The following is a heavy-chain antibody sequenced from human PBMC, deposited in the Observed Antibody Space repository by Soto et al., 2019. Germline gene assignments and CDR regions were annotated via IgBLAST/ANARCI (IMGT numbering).Heavy chain of an antibody. Sequence: EVQLVESGGGLVKVGGSLQLSCAGSGFTFSNAWLTWVRQAPGKGLEWVGRIKSKTDGETTDYAATVKGRFTISRDDSQNILFLQMNSLQIDDTAVYYCTLRDHWGQGTLVTVS. J-gene: IGHJ4*02. CDR3: TLRDH. V-gene: IGHV3-15*01. CDR2: IKSKTDGETT. CDR1: GFTFSNAW.